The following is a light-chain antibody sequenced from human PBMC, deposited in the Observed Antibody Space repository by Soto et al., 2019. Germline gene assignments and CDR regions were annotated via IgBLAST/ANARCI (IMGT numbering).Light chain of an antibody. Sequence: EIVMTQSPATLSVSPGERATLSCRASQSVSSNLAWYQQKPGQAPRLLIYGASTSATGIPARFSGSGSGTELTLTISSLQSEDFAVYYCQQYNNWPRWTFGQGTKVQIK. CDR2: GAS. CDR3: QQYNNWPRWT. V-gene: IGKV3-15*01. J-gene: IGKJ1*01. CDR1: QSVSSN.